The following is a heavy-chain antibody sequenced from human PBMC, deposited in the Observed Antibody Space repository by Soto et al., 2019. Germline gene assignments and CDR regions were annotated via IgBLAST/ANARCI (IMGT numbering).Heavy chain of an antibody. V-gene: IGHV4-59*01. CDR1: GGSISSYY. J-gene: IGHJ6*02. Sequence: SEALSLTCTVSGGSISSYYWSWIRQPPGKGLEWIGYISYSGSTNYNPSLKSRVTMSVDTSKNQFSVKLSSVTAADTAVYYCARDHPVGGYYYGLDVWGQGTTVTVSS. CDR3: ARDHPVGGYYYGLDV. CDR2: ISYSGST.